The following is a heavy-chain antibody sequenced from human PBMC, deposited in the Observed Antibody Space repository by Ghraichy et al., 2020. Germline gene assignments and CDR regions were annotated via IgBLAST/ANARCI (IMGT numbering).Heavy chain of an antibody. CDR3: TKDPLNFIAPRPIIY. V-gene: IGHV3-23*01. D-gene: IGHD6-6*01. CDR2: ISGSGDKT. Sequence: GGSLRLSCAASGFTFSDSAMNWVRQFPGKGLEWVSGISGSGDKTYYAHSVKGRFTISRDNSNNTLYLDINSLTAEDSAIYYCTKDPLNFIAPRPIIYWGQGTLVSVSS. CDR1: GFTFSDSA. J-gene: IGHJ4*02.